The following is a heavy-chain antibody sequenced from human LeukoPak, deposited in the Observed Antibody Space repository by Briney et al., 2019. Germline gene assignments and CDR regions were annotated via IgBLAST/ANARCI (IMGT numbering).Heavy chain of an antibody. CDR3: ARHSAHASTNDAFDI. D-gene: IGHD2-2*01. CDR1: GGSISSGDYY. CDR2: IYYSGST. V-gene: IGHV4-30-4*02. J-gene: IGHJ3*02. Sequence: SETLSLTCTVSGGSISSGDYYWSWIRQPPGKGLEWIGYIYYSGSTYYNPSLKSRVTISVDTSKNQFSLKLSSVTAADTAVYYCARHSAHASTNDAFDIWGQGTMVTVSS.